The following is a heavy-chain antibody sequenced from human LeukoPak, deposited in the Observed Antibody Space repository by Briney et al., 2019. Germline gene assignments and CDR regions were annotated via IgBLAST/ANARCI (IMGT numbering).Heavy chain of an antibody. V-gene: IGHV3-23*01. Sequence: GGSLRLSCAASGFTFSSYAMSWVRQAPGKGLEWVSAISGSGGSTYYADSVKGRFTISRDNAKNSLSLQMNSLRAKDTAVYYCVRDGGVSGYDLLDYWGQGTLVTVSS. CDR1: GFTFSSYA. CDR3: VRDGGVSGYDLLDY. J-gene: IGHJ4*02. CDR2: ISGSGGST. D-gene: IGHD5-12*01.